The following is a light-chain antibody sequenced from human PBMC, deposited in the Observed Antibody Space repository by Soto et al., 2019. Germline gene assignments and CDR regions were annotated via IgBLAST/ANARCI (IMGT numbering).Light chain of an antibody. CDR2: GAF. CDR3: QQFDIWPYS. V-gene: IGKV3-15*01. CDR1: QNIRTN. J-gene: IGKJ3*01. Sequence: EVVMTQSPATLSVSPGERATLSCTASQNIRTNLAWYQHKPGQPPRLLIYGAFTRATGVPVRFTGSGSGAEFTLTISSLQSEDFAVYYCQQFDIWPYSFGPGTKLDIK.